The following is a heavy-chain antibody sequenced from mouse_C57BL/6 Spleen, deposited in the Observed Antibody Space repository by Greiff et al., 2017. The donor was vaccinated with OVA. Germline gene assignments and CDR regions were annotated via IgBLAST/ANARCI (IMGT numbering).Heavy chain of an antibody. V-gene: IGHV5-16*01. D-gene: IGHD2-5*01. J-gene: IGHJ4*01. CDR3: ERENYSKHWDY. CDR1: GFTFSDYY. Sequence: EVMLVESEGGLVQPGSSMKLSCTASGFTFSDYYMAWVRQVPEKGLEWVANINYDGSSTYYLDSLKSRFIISRDNAKNILYLQMSSLKSEDTATYYSERENYSKHWDYWGQGTSVTVSA. CDR2: INYDGSST.